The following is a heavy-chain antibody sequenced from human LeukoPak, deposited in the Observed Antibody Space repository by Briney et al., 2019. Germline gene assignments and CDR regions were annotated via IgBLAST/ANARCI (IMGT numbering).Heavy chain of an antibody. CDR3: VRGGASTWS. CDR2: INDDGSGT. D-gene: IGHD2-15*01. CDR1: GFIFSSYW. J-gene: IGHJ5*02. V-gene: IGHV3-74*01. Sequence: GGSLRLSCAASGFIFSSYWMHWVRQAPGKGPVWVSRINDDGSGTSYADSVKGRFTISRDDAKSTLYLQMNSLRAEDTAVYYCVRGGASTWSWGQGTLVTVSS.